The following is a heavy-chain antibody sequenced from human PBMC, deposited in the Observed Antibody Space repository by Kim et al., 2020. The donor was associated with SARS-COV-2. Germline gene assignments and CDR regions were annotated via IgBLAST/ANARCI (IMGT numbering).Heavy chain of an antibody. J-gene: IGHJ5*02. CDR2: IKSKTDGGTT. CDR3: TTGARWKGGISRFDP. V-gene: IGHV3-15*01. CDR1: GFTFSNAW. Sequence: GGSLRLSCAASGFTFSNAWMSWVRQAPGKGLEWVGRIKSKTDGGTTDYAAPVKGRFTISRDDSKNTLYLQMNSLKTEDTAVYYCTTGARWKGGISRFDPWGQGTLVTVSS. D-gene: IGHD3-16*02.